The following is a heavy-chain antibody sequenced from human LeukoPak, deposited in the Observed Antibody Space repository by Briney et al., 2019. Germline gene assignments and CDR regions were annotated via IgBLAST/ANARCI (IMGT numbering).Heavy chain of an antibody. CDR3: ARITGTTQH. V-gene: IGHV4-38-2*02. CDR2: IYHSGST. J-gene: IGHJ1*01. D-gene: IGHD1-7*01. CDR1: GYSISSGYY. Sequence: SETLSLTCTVSGYSISSGYYWGWIRQPPGKGLEWIGSIYHSGSTYYNPSLKSRVTISVDTSKNQFSLKLSSVTAADTAVYYCARITGTTQHRGQGTLVTVSS.